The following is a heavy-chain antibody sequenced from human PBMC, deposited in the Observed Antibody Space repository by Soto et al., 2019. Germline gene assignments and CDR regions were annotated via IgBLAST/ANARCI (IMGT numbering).Heavy chain of an antibody. CDR3: ARARGSSLFYYYYGMDV. CDR1: GYSFTSYW. D-gene: IGHD6-6*01. CDR2: IDPSDSYT. Sequence: GESLKISCKGSGYSFTSYWISWVRQMPGKGLEWMGRIDPSDSYTNYSPSFQGHVTISADKSISTAYLQWSSLKASDTAMYYCARARGSSLFYYYYGMDVWGQGTTVTGSS. J-gene: IGHJ6*02. V-gene: IGHV5-10-1*01.